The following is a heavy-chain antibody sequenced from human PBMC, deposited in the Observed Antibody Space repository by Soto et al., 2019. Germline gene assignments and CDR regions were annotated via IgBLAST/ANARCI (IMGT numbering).Heavy chain of an antibody. CDR3: ARDWRDLFDY. J-gene: IGHJ4*02. CDR2: IIPIFGTA. Sequence: SSVQVSSKASRGTFSSYAISWVRQAPGQGLEWMRGIIPIFGTANYAQKFQGRVTITADESTSTAYMELSSLRSEDTAVYYCARDWRDLFDYWGQGTLVTVPQ. CDR1: RGTFSSYA. D-gene: IGHD3-3*01. V-gene: IGHV1-69*13.